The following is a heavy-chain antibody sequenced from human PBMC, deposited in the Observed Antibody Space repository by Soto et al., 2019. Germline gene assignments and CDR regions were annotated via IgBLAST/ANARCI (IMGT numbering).Heavy chain of an antibody. Sequence: GGSVKVSCKASGYTFTSYSMHWVRQAPGQGLEWMGIINPSSGRTSYAQNFQGRVTMTSDTSTSIVYMEMSSLKSEDTAVYYCARDHNFGFILYAMDVWGQGTTVTVS. CDR3: ARDHNFGFILYAMDV. J-gene: IGHJ6*02. CDR1: GYTFTSYS. CDR2: INPSSGRT. D-gene: IGHD2-15*01. V-gene: IGHV1-46*01.